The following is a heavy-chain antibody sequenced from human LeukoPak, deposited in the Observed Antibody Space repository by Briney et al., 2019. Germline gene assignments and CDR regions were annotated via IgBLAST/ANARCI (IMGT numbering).Heavy chain of an antibody. J-gene: IGHJ4*02. V-gene: IGHV3-15*01. D-gene: IGHD3-22*01. CDR3: ATFIPNYYYDISPRLDY. CDR2: IKSRTDGGTT. CDR1: GFTFSNAW. Sequence: GGSLRLSCTASGFTFSNAWVSWVRQAPGKGLEWVGRIKSRTDGGTTDYAAPVKGRFTISRDDSKNTVFLQMNSLKTADTALYYCATFIPNYYYDISPRLDYWGQGTLVTVSS.